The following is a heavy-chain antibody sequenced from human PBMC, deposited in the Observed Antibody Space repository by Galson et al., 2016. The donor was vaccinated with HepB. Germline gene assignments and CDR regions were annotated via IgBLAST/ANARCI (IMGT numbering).Heavy chain of an antibody. J-gene: IGHJ4*02. CDR1: GFTFSDYY. Sequence: SLRLSCAASGFTFSDYYMTWIRQAPGKGLEWVSYISASGATIYYADSVKGRFTISRDNAKNSLYLQMNSLRAEDTAMYYCARDHGGYRSPWFDYWGQGTLVTVSA. D-gene: IGHD5-12*01. CDR2: ISASGATI. CDR3: ARDHGGYRSPWFDY. V-gene: IGHV3-11*01.